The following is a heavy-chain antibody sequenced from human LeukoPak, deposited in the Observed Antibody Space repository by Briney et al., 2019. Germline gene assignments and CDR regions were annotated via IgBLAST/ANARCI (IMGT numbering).Heavy chain of an antibody. Sequence: KPSETLSLTCAVYGGSFSSYYWSWIRQPPGKGLEWIGYIYYSGSTNYNPSLKSRVTISVDTSKNQFSLKLSSVTAADTAVYYCARRRDYYDSSGFDYWGQGTLVTVSS. CDR3: ARRRDYYDSSGFDY. D-gene: IGHD3-22*01. V-gene: IGHV4-59*08. CDR2: IYYSGST. J-gene: IGHJ4*02. CDR1: GGSFSSYY.